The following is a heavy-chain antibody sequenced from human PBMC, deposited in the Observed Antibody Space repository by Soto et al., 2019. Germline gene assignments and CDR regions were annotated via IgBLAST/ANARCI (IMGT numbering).Heavy chain of an antibody. CDR3: AKATEYSLVSPTDY. CDR2: ISYDGSNK. J-gene: IGHJ4*02. V-gene: IGHV3-30*18. Sequence: GGSLRLSCAASGFTFSSYGMHWVRQAPGKGLEWVAVISYDGSNKYYADSVKGRFTISRDNSKNTLYLQMNSLRAEDTAVYYCAKATEYSLVSPTDYWGQGTLVTVSS. CDR1: GFTFSSYG. D-gene: IGHD3-9*01.